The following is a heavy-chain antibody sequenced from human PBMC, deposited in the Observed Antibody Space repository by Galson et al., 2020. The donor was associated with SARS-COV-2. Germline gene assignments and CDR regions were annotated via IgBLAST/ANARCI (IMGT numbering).Heavy chain of an antibody. CDR3: TTDLTLWLQYNQPFDY. J-gene: IGHJ4*02. D-gene: IGHD2-21*01. V-gene: IGHV3-15*01. CDR2: IKSKTDGGTT. Sequence: TGGSLRLSCAASGFTFSNAWMSWVRQAPGKGLEWVGRIKSKTDGGTTDYAAPVKGRFTISRDDSKNTLYLQMNSLKTEDTAVYYCTTDLTLWLQYNQPFDYWGQGTLVTVSS. CDR1: GFTFSNAW.